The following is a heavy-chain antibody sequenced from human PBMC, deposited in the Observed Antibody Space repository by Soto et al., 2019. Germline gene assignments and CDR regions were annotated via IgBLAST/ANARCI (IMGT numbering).Heavy chain of an antibody. D-gene: IGHD3-10*01. J-gene: IGHJ6*02. CDR3: AGYRWFGTSVYYYGMDD. Sequence: DSVTVSFKASGHRFSRYDMNGVRQATGQGLEWMGWVNLNSGNTGHAQKFQGKVTMTRNTSISTAYMELSSLTSEDTATYYCAGYRWFGTSVYYYGMDDARPGTSV. CDR1: GHRFSRYD. V-gene: IGHV1-8*01. CDR2: VNLNSGNT.